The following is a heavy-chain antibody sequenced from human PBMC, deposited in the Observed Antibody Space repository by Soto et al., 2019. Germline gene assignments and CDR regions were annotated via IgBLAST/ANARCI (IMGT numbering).Heavy chain of an antibody. Sequence: GASVKVSCKASGYTFTSYGISWVRQAPGQGLEWMGWISAYNGNTNYAQKLQGRVTMTTDTSTSTAYMELRSLRSDDTAVYYCARDTGLELRGYYGMDVWGQGTTVTVSS. CDR1: GYTFTSYG. CDR2: ISAYNGNT. D-gene: IGHD1-7*01. V-gene: IGHV1-18*04. CDR3: ARDTGLELRGYYGMDV. J-gene: IGHJ6*02.